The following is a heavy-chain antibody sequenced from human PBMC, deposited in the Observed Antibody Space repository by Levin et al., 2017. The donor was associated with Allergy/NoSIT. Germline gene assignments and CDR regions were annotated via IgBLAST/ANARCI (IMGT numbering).Heavy chain of an antibody. CDR2: ISSGRST. J-gene: IGHJ4*02. CDR1: GGTIRGGSYS. V-gene: IGHV4-39*01. Sequence: SETLSLTCNVSGGTIRGGSYSWGWIRQPPEKGLEWIGTISSGRSTYYNPSFNSRLTISLDTSKNLFSLKLDSLTAADTAVYYCATGPSGFDYWGQGTLVTVSS. D-gene: IGHD1-26*01. CDR3: ATGPSGFDY.